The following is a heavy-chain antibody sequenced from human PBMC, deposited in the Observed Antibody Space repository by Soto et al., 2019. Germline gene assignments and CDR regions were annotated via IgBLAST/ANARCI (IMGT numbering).Heavy chain of an antibody. J-gene: IGHJ6*02. CDR3: AKNRDYYGSGNIPHYYYYGMDV. Sequence: PGGSLRLSCAASGFTFSNFAMSWVRQAPGKGLEWVSAISGTGSNTYYADSVKGRFTISRDNSKNTLYLQMNSLRAEDTAVYYCAKNRDYYGSGNIPHYYYYGMDVWGQGTTVTVSS. V-gene: IGHV3-23*01. CDR2: ISGTGSNT. CDR1: GFTFSNFA. D-gene: IGHD3-10*01.